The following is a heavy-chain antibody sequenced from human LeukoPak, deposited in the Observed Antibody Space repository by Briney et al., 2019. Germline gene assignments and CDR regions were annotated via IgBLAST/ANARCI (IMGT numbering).Heavy chain of an antibody. CDR2: ISGSGDTT. CDR1: GFTFSNYA. CDR3: ARDLYGGNSASWVDL. D-gene: IGHD4-23*01. J-gene: IGHJ5*02. Sequence: PGGSLRLSCAVSGFTFSNYAISWVRQAPGKGLEWVSSISGSGDTTYYADSVKGRFTISRDNSNNTLYLQVNSLRAEDTAVYYCARDLYGGNSASWVDLWGQGTLVTVSS. V-gene: IGHV3-23*01.